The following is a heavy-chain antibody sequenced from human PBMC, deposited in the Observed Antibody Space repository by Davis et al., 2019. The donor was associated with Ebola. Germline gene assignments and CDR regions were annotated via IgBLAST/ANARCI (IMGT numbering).Heavy chain of an antibody. CDR1: GGTFSSYA. CDR2: IIPILGIA. Sequence: SVKVSCKASGGTFSSYAISWVRQAPGQGLEWMGRIIPILGIANYAQKFQGRVTITADKSTSTAYMELSSLRAEDTAVYYCAKDRYYGDYDLYYYYYGMDVWGQGTTVTVSS. D-gene: IGHD4-17*01. V-gene: IGHV1-69*04. J-gene: IGHJ6*02. CDR3: AKDRYYGDYDLYYYYYGMDV.